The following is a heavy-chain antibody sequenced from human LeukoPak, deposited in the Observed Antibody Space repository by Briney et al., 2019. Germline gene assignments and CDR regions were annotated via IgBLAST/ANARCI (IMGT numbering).Heavy chain of an antibody. Sequence: KSSETLSLTCTVSGGSISSYYWSWIRQPPGKGLEWIGYIYYSGSTNYNPSLKSRVTISVDTSKNQFSLKLSSVTAADTAVYYCASRYGSGSYSPPDYWGQGTLVTVSS. D-gene: IGHD3-10*01. CDR3: ASRYGSGSYSPPDY. CDR2: IYYSGST. V-gene: IGHV4-59*01. J-gene: IGHJ4*02. CDR1: GGSISSYY.